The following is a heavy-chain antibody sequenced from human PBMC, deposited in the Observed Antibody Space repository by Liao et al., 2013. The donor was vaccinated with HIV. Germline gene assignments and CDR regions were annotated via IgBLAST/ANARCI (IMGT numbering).Heavy chain of an antibody. CDR2: INHSGST. D-gene: IGHD2-15*01. Sequence: QVQLQESGPGLVKPSETLSLTCTVSGGSISGYYWSWIRPAPREGLEWIGEINHSGSTNYNPSLKSRVTISVDTSKNQFSLKLSSVTAADTAVYYCARGGRRALLGGFPQRYWGQGTLVTVSS. J-gene: IGHJ4*02. V-gene: IGHV4-34*01. CDR3: ARGGRRALLGGFPQRY. CDR1: GGSISGYY.